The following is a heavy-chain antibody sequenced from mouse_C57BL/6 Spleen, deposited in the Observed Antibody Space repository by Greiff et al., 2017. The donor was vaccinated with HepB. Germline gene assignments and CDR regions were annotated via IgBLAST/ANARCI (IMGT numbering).Heavy chain of an antibody. CDR3: ARGSYDLGFDY. CDR1: GYAFSSSW. Sequence: QVQLKESGPELVKPGASVKISCKASGYAFSSSWMNWVKQRPGKGLEWIGRIYPGDGDTNYNGKFKGKATLTADKSSSTAYMQLSSLTSEDSAVYFCARGSYDLGFDYWGQGTTLTVSS. V-gene: IGHV1-82*01. CDR2: IYPGDGDT. J-gene: IGHJ2*01. D-gene: IGHD2-4*01.